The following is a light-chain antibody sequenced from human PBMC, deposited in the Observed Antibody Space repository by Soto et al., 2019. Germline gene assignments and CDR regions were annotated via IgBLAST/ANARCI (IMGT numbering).Light chain of an antibody. CDR1: QSISSW. CDR3: QQYSSCWT. CDR2: KAS. V-gene: IGKV1-5*03. J-gene: IGKJ1*01. Sequence: DIDMTQSPSSLSASLGGRVTITCRASQSISSWLAWYQQKPGKAPKLLIYKASSLESGVPSRFSGSGSGTEFTLTISSLQPDDFATYYCQQYSSCWTFGQVTKVAIK.